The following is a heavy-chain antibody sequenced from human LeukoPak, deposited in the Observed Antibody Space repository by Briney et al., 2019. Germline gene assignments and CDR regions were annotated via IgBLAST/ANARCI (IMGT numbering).Heavy chain of an antibody. V-gene: IGHV1-8*03. Sequence: ASVKVSCKASGYTFTDYFMNWVRQAPGQGLEWMGWINPKSGGTVYAQKFQGRVTITRNTSISTAYMELSSLRSEDTAVYYCARGSSGWYWAKYYFDYWGQGTLVTVSS. J-gene: IGHJ4*02. D-gene: IGHD6-19*01. CDR3: ARGSSGWYWAKYYFDY. CDR2: INPKSGGT. CDR1: GYTFTDYF.